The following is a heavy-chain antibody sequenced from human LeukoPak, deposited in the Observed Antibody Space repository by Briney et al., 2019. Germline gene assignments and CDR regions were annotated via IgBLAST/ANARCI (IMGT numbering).Heavy chain of an antibody. D-gene: IGHD4-17*01. CDR2: IYYSGST. J-gene: IGHJ4*02. V-gene: IGHV4-59*01. CDR1: GGSISSYY. Sequence: PSETLSLTCTVSGGSISSYYWSWIRQPPGKGLEWIGYIYYSGSTNYNPSLKSRVTISVDTSKNQFSLKLGSVTAADTAVYYCARAPPAYGDYLESYYFDYWGQGTLVTVSS. CDR3: ARAPPAYGDYLESYYFDY.